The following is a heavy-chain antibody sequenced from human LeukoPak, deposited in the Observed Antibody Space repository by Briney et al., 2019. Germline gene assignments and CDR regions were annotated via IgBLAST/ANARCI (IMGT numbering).Heavy chain of an antibody. J-gene: IGHJ4*02. CDR1: GFTFSSYA. CDR2: ISSSSSYI. V-gene: IGHV3-21*04. Sequence: GGSLRLSCAASGFTFSSYAMSWVRQAPGKGLEWVSSISSSSSYIYYADSVKGRFTISRDSAKNSLYLQMNSLRAEDTAVYYCAKATGYLLWGQGTLVTVSS. CDR3: AKATGYLL. D-gene: IGHD1-14*01.